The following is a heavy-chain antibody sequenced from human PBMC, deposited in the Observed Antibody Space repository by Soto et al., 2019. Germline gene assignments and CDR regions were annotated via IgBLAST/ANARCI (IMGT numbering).Heavy chain of an antibody. D-gene: IGHD2-15*01. J-gene: IGHJ4*02. CDR3: ARDRCSGGSCYYFDY. CDR2: ISSSSSYI. Sequence: EVQLVESGGGLVKPGGSLRLSCAASGFTFSSYSMNWVRQAPGKGLEWVSSISSSSSYIYYADSVKGRFTISRDNAKNSLYLQMNSLRAEDTAVYYCARDRCSGGSCYYFDYWGQGTLVTVSS. CDR1: GFTFSSYS. V-gene: IGHV3-21*01.